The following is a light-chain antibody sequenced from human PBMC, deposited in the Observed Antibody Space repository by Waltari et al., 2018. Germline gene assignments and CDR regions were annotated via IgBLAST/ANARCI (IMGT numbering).Light chain of an antibody. V-gene: IGLV2-14*01. Sequence: QSALTQPASVSGSPGQSITISCTGTSSDVGGYDHVSWYQQHPGKAPKFMIYEVSSRPSGVSNRFSGSKSANTASLTISGLQAEDEADYYCCSYMSSNTYVFGTGTKVTVL. J-gene: IGLJ1*01. CDR2: EVS. CDR1: SSDVGGYDH. CDR3: CSYMSSNTYV.